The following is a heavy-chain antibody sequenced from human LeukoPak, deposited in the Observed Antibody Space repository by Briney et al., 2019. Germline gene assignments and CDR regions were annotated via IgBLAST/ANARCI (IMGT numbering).Heavy chain of an antibody. V-gene: IGHV4-59*01. D-gene: IGHD3-3*01. Sequence: SETLSLTCTVSGGSISSYYWSWIRQPPGKGLEWIGYIYYSGSTNYNPSLKSRVTISVGTSKNQFSLKLSSVTAADTAVYYCARDVGPDYDFWSGYYGHYYYGMDVWGQGTTVTVS. CDR1: GGSISSYY. J-gene: IGHJ6*02. CDR3: ARDVGPDYDFWSGYYGHYYYGMDV. CDR2: IYYSGST.